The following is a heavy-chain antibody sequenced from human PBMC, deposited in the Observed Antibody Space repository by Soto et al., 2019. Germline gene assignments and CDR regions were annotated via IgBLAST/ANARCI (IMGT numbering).Heavy chain of an antibody. CDR1: GGTFSSYT. CDR2: IIPILGIA. J-gene: IGHJ3*02. Sequence: QVQLVQSGAEVTKPGSSVKVSCKASGGTFSSYTISWVRQAPGQGLEWMGRIIPILGIANYAQKFQGRVTITADKSTSTAYMELSSLRSEDTAVYYCAREDGGVHDAFDIWGQGTMVTVSS. CDR3: AREDGGVHDAFDI. V-gene: IGHV1-69*08. D-gene: IGHD3-10*01.